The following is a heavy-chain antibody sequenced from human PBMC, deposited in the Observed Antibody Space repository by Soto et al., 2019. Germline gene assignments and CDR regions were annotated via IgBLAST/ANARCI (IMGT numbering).Heavy chain of an antibody. D-gene: IGHD3-10*01. J-gene: IGHJ3*02. V-gene: IGHV1-18*01. CDR3: ARVYGSGSYIAFDI. CDR2: ISALNGNT. CDR1: GYTFTHYG. Sequence: QVQLVQSGAEVKKPGASVKVSCKASGYTFTHYGIIWVRQAPGQGLAWMGWISALNGNTKYVDNFQDRVTMTSDTSTNTSYLEVRSLRSDETAIYYCARVYGSGSYIAFDIWGQGTMVTVSS.